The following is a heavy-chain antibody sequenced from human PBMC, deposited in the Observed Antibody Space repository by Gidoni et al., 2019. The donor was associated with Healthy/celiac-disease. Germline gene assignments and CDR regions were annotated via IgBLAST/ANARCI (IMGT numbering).Heavy chain of an antibody. CDR3: ARDSTLKFWFPEMPYYYYGMDV. J-gene: IGHJ6*02. D-gene: IGHD3-10*01. CDR1: GGSFRGYY. V-gene: IGHV4-34*01. CDR2: INHSGST. Sequence: QVQLQQWGAALVKPSETVSLTCAVYGGSFRGYYWSWSRQPPGKGLEWIGEINHSGSTNYNPSHKSRVTISVDTSKNQFSLKLSSVTAADTAVYYCARDSTLKFWFPEMPYYYYGMDVWCQGTTVTVSS.